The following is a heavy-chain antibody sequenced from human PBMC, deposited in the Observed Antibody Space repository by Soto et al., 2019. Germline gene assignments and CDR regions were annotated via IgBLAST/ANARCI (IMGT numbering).Heavy chain of an antibody. D-gene: IGHD2-15*01. CDR3: ARDRDPVVAATWWLDY. V-gene: IGHV1-69*13. CDR2: IIPIFGTA. Sequence: SVKVSCKSSGGTFSSYAISWVRQAPGQGLEWMGGIIPIFGTANYAQKFQGRVTITADESTSTAYMELSSLRSEDTAVYYCARDRDPVVAATWWLDYWGQGTLVTVSS. J-gene: IGHJ4*02. CDR1: GGTFSSYA.